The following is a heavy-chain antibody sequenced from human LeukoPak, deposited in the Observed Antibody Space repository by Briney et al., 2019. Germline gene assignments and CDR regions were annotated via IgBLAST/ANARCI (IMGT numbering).Heavy chain of an antibody. Sequence: SETLSLTCAVYGGSFSGYYWSWIRQPPGRGLEWIGEINHSGSTNYNPSLKSRVTISVDTSKNQFSLKLSSVTAADTAVYYCARRRPRYCTNGVCYTGYNWFDPWGQGTLVTVSS. J-gene: IGHJ5*02. D-gene: IGHD2-8*01. CDR3: ARRRPRYCTNGVCYTGYNWFDP. CDR2: INHSGST. V-gene: IGHV4-34*01. CDR1: GGSFSGYY.